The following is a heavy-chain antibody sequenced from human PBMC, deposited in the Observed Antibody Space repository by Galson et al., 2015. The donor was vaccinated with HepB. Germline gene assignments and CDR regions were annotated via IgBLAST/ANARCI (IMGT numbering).Heavy chain of an antibody. J-gene: IGHJ4*02. Sequence: ASGLTFRDIAMSWFRQAPGKGLEWIGFIRSNTYGRTTQYAASVKGRFTISRDDSKSISYLQMNSLRTDDTAVYFCSSGNYDGGSDHWGQGTLVTVSS. D-gene: IGHD1-7*01. CDR3: SSGNYDGGSDH. CDR1: GLTFRDIA. V-gene: IGHV3-49*03. CDR2: IRSNTYGRTT.